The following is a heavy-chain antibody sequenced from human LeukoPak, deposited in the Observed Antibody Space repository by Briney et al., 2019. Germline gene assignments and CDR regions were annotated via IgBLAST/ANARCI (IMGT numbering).Heavy chain of an antibody. CDR2: IGTAGDT. D-gene: IGHD3-22*01. CDR1: GFTFSSYD. J-gene: IGHJ4*02. V-gene: IGHV3-13*01. Sequence: PGGSLRLSCAASGFTFSSYDMHWVRQATGKGLEWVSAIGTAGDTYYPGSVKGRFTISRENAKNSLYLQMNSLRAGDTAVYYCARAEIGSSGYYYLDYWGQGTLVTVSS. CDR3: ARAEIGSSGYYYLDY.